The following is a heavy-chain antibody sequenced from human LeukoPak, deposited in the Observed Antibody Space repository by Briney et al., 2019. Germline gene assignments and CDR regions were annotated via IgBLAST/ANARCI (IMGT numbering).Heavy chain of an antibody. D-gene: IGHD6-19*01. J-gene: IGHJ4*02. V-gene: IGHV3-20*04. CDR2: INWNGGST. CDR1: GFTFDDYG. Sequence: PGGSLRLSCAASGFTFDDYGMSWVRQAPGKGLEWVSGINWNGGSTGYADSVKGRFTISRDNAKNSLYLQMNSLRADDTAVYYCARTDAVAGTRGANDHWGQGTLVTVSS. CDR3: ARTDAVAGTRGANDH.